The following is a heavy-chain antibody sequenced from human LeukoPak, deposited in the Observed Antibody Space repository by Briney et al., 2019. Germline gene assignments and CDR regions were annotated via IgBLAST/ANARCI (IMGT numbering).Heavy chain of an antibody. V-gene: IGHV3-21*01. Sequence: PGGSLRLSCAASGFTFSDYSMNWVRQAPGKGLEWVASISRTSRHVYYAGSVKGRFTISRDNAKSSLYLQMNSLRAEDMAVYFCARDLMSMGATTAYLHHWGQGTLVTVSS. CDR1: GFTFSDYS. J-gene: IGHJ1*01. CDR3: ARDLMSMGATTAYLHH. D-gene: IGHD1-26*01. CDR2: ISRTSRHV.